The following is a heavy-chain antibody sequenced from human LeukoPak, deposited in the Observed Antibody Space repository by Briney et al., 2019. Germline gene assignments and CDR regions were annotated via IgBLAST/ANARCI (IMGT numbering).Heavy chain of an antibody. J-gene: IGHJ4*02. Sequence: GGSLRLSCAASGFTFSSYAMSWVRQAPGKGLEWVSAISGSGGSTYYADSVKGRFTISRDNSKNTLYLQMNSLRAEDTAVYYCAKDSYSSSWYGGISFDYWGQGTLVTVSS. CDR3: AKDSYSSSWYGGISFDY. CDR1: GFTFSSYA. CDR2: ISGSGGST. D-gene: IGHD6-13*01. V-gene: IGHV3-23*01.